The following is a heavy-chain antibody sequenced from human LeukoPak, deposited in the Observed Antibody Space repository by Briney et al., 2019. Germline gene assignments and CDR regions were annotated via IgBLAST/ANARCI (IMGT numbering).Heavy chain of an antibody. V-gene: IGHV1-69*13. Sequence: SVKVSCKASGGTFSSYSISWVRQAPGQGLEWMGRIVPIFGTADYAQKFQGRVTITADESTSTAYMELSSLRSEDTAVYYCARDRAAAGLNNWFDPWGQGTRVTVSS. J-gene: IGHJ5*02. CDR2: IVPIFGTA. CDR1: GGTFSSYS. D-gene: IGHD6-13*01. CDR3: ARDRAAAGLNNWFDP.